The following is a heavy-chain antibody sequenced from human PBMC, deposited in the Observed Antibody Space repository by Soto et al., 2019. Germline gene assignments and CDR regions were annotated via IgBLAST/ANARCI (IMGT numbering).Heavy chain of an antibody. CDR2: IYHSGST. CDR3: ARRRGFPYYYGMDV. Sequence: PSETLSITCAVSSGSISSGGYSWSWIRQPPGKGLEWIGYIYHSGSTYYNPSLKSRVTISVDRSKNQFSLKLSSVTAADTAVYYCARRRGFPYYYGMDVWGQGTTVTVSS. J-gene: IGHJ6*02. D-gene: IGHD5-12*01. V-gene: IGHV4-30-2*01. CDR1: SGSISSGGYS.